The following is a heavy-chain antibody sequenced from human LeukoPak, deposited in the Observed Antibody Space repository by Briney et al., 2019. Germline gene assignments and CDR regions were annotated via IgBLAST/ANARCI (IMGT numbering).Heavy chain of an antibody. D-gene: IGHD5-24*01. J-gene: IGHJ4*02. CDR1: GFTFSSYA. V-gene: IGHV3-23*01. CDR3: AGRDGYNYSISDY. Sequence: SGGSLRLSCAASGFTFSSYAMSWVRQAPGKGLEWVSAISGSGGSTYYADSVKGRFTISRDNSKNTLYLQMNSLRAEDTAVYYCAGRDGYNYSISDYWGQGTLVTVSS. CDR2: ISGSGGST.